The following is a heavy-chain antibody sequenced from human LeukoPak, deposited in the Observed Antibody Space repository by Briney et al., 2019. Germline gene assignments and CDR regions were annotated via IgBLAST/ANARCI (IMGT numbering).Heavy chain of an antibody. J-gene: IGHJ4*02. V-gene: IGHV3-7*04. Sequence: GGSLRLSCAASGSRFSDFWMTWVRQAPGKGLEWVANIKRDGSEKFYVDSVKGRFTISRDNTQNSLYLQMNSLRTEDTAVYFCARDAGNSGYDLFDYWGQGTLVTVSS. CDR1: GSRFSDFW. CDR2: IKRDGSEK. CDR3: ARDAGNSGYDLFDY. D-gene: IGHD5-12*01.